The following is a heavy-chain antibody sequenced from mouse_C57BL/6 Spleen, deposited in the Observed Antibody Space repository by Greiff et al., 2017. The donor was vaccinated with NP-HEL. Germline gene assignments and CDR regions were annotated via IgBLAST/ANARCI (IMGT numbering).Heavy chain of an antibody. Sequence: EVQRVASGGGLVQPGESLKLSCESTEYEFPSHDMSWVRKTPEKRLELVAAINSDGGSTYYTDTMERRFIISRDNTKKTLYLQMSSLMSEDTAVYYCARQGLYYAMDYWGQGTSVTVSS. CDR2: INSDGGST. V-gene: IGHV5-2*01. J-gene: IGHJ4*01. CDR3: ARQGLYYAMDY. CDR1: EYEFPSHD.